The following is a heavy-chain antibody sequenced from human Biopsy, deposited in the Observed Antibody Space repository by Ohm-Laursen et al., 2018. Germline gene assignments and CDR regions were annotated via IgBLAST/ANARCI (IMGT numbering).Heavy chain of an antibody. D-gene: IGHD3-9*01. CDR1: GGTFSNYG. CDR3: ATKLTGYFHH. Sequence: VKISCKTPGGTFSNYGVNWVRQAPGQGLEWLGGNIPILGTGNYAQKVQDRVTVAADTSTSTATMELRSLRSDDTAVYYCATKLTGYFHHWGQGTLVIVSS. J-gene: IGHJ1*01. CDR2: NIPILGTG. V-gene: IGHV1-69*13.